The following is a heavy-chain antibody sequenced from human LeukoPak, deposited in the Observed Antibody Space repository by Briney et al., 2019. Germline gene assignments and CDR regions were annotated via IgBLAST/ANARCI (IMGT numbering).Heavy chain of an antibody. CDR2: IIPILGIA. CDR1: GGTFSSYA. CDR3: ASSYEDGYGSGRNFGY. D-gene: IGHD3-10*01. Sequence: GSSVKVSCKASGGTFSSYAISWVRQAPGQGLEWMGRIIPILGIANYAQKFQGRVTITADKSTSTAYMELSSLRSEDTAVYYCASSYEDGYGSGRNFGYWGQGTLVTVSS. J-gene: IGHJ4*02. V-gene: IGHV1-69*04.